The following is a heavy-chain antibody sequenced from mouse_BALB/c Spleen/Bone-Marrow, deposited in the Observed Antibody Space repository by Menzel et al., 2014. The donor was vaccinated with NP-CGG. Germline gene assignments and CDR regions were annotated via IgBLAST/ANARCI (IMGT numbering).Heavy chain of an antibody. D-gene: IGHD1-1*01. CDR2: INPYNGGS. V-gene: IGHV1-18*01. Sequence: VQLQQAGPELVKPGASMKISGKASGYSFAGYTMNWVKQSHGKNLEWIGLINPYNGGSSYNQKFKGKATLTVDKSSSTAYMELLSLTSEDSAVYYCAREGYGSSYGFAYWGQGTLVTVSA. CDR1: GYSFAGYT. CDR3: AREGYGSSYGFAY. J-gene: IGHJ3*01.